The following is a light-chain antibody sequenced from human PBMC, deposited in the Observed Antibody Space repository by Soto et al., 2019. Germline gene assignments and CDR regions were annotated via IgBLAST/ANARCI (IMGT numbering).Light chain of an antibody. CDR3: QQSYSTPRT. CDR1: QSISSY. V-gene: IGKV1-39*01. CDR2: AAS. J-gene: IGKJ1*01. Sequence: DIHMTQSPSSLSASVGDRVTITCRASQSISSYLNWYQQKPGKAPKLLIYAASRLQSGVPSRLSGSGSGTDFTLTISSLQPVDFATYYCQQSYSTPRTFGQGTKVEIK.